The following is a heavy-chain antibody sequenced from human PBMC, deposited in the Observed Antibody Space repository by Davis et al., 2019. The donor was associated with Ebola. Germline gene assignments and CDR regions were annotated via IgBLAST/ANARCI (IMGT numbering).Heavy chain of an antibody. CDR2: ISSSGSTI. CDR3: ARESFYYGMDV. V-gene: IGHV3-11*01. Sequence: GGSLRLSCAASGFTVSSNYMSWIRQAPGKGLEWVSYISSSGSTIYYADSVKGRFTISSDNDKNSLYLQMSSLRAEDTAVYYCARESFYYGMDVWGQGTTVTVSS. J-gene: IGHJ6*02. CDR1: GFTVSSNY.